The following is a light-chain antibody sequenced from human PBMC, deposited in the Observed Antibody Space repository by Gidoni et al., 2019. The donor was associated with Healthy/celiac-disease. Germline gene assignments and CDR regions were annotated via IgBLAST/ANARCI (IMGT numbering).Light chain of an antibody. Sequence: DMVMTQSPPSFPVTPGEPTSISCRSRQSLLHSNGYNYLDWFLQKPGQSPQLLIYLGSNRSSGVPDKFIGSGSGTDFTLKISRVVAEDVVVYYCMQALQTPTFGGGTKVEIK. CDR2: LGS. J-gene: IGKJ4*01. V-gene: IGKV2-28*01. CDR3: MQALQTPT. CDR1: QSLLHSNGYNY.